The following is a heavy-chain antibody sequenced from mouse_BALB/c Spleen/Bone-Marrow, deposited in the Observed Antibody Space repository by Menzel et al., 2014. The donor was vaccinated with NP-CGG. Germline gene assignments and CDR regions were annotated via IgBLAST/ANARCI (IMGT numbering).Heavy chain of an antibody. D-gene: IGHD1-1*01. Sequence: EVKLQESGAELVKPGASVKLSCTASGFNIKDTYMHWVKRRPEQGLEWIGRIDPANVNTKYDPKFQGKATITADTSSNTAYLQLSSLTSEDTAVYYCASYVYGYYFDYWGQGTTLTVSS. CDR3: ASYVYGYYFDY. J-gene: IGHJ2*01. CDR2: IDPANVNT. V-gene: IGHV14-3*02. CDR1: GFNIKDTY.